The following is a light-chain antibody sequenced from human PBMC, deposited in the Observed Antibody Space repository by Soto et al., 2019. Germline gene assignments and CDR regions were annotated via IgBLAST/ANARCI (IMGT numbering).Light chain of an antibody. CDR2: EVS. Sequence: QSALTQPASVSGSPGQSITISCSGTTRDIGNYNFVSWYQHHPGKAPKLIIYEVSRRPPGISSRFSGSKSGNTASLTISGLQAEDEADYYCGSFTTWSTSIFGGGTKVTVL. CDR3: GSFTTWSTSI. J-gene: IGLJ2*01. V-gene: IGLV2-14*01. CDR1: TRDIGNYNF.